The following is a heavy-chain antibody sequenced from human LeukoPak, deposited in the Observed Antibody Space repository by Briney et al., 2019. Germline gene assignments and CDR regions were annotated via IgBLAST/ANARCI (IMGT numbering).Heavy chain of an antibody. V-gene: IGHV4-39*01. CDR3: ARRVSWSSSGTTNYFDY. J-gene: IGHJ4*02. D-gene: IGHD1-7*01. CDR2: IYYSGST. CDR1: GGSISSSSYY. Sequence: SETLSLTCTVSGGSISSSSYYWGCLRQPPGKGLEWIGSIYYSGSTYYNPSLKSRVTISVVTSKNQFSLKLSSVSAADTAVYYCARRVSWSSSGTTNYFDYWGQGTLVTVSS.